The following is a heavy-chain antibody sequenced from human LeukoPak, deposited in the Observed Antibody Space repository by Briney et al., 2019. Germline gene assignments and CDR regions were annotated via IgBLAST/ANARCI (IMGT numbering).Heavy chain of an antibody. CDR3: APEGYCTNGVCPPPASN. J-gene: IGHJ4*02. CDR1: GGTCIRYT. V-gene: IGHV1-69*10. CDR2: IIPIVGIA. Sequence: SVKDSGKASGGTCIRYTISGVRQAPGEGREWMGGIIPIVGIANYAQKFQGRVTNTAEKYKRKDYMEVKGLTSEDTAVYYCAPEGYCTNGVCPPPASNWGQGTLVTVSS. D-gene: IGHD2-8*01.